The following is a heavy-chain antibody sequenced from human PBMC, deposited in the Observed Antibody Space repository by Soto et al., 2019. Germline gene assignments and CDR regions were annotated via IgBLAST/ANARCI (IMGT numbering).Heavy chain of an antibody. CDR1: GYTFTSYY. J-gene: IGHJ6*02. CDR2: INPSGGST. V-gene: IGHV1-46*01. D-gene: IGHD4-17*01. Sequence: ASVKVSCKASGYTFTSYYMHWVRQAPGQGLEWMGIINPSGGSTSYAQKFQGRVTMTRDTSTSTVYMELSSLGSEDTAVYYCARDDNGDYYGMDVWGQGTTVTVSS. CDR3: ARDDNGDYYGMDV.